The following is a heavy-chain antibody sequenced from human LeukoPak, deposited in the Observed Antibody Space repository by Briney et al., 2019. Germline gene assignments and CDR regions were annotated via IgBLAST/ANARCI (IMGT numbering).Heavy chain of an antibody. D-gene: IGHD3-22*01. V-gene: IGHV4-4*07. CDR3: AREEYFQDSNGYSYYFHS. CDR2: IYKSGST. J-gene: IGHJ4*02. CDR1: GGSIGWDY. Sequence: SETLSLTCTVSGGSIGWDYWSWIRQSAGKGLQWIGRIYKSGSTNYNPSFRSRVTMSVDTSKNQFPLNVTSVTAADTAVYYCAREEYFQDSNGYSYYFHSWGQGSLVTVPS.